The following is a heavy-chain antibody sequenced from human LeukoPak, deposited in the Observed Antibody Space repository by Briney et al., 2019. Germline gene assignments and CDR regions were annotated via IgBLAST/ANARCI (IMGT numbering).Heavy chain of an antibody. Sequence: PGGSLRLSCAASGFTLSSYSMSWVRQAPGRGLEWVSYISRRSSTIYYADSVKGRFTISRENSKNTLYLQMNSLRAEDTALYHCERATWELRRDDAFDIWGQGTMVTVSS. CDR1: GFTLSSYS. CDR3: ERATWELRRDDAFDI. D-gene: IGHD1-26*01. J-gene: IGHJ3*02. CDR2: ISRRSSTI. V-gene: IGHV3-48*01.